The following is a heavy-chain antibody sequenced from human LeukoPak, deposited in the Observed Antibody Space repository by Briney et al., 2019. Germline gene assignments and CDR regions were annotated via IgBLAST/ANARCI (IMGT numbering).Heavy chain of an antibody. D-gene: IGHD6-13*01. J-gene: IGHJ3*02. Sequence: GGSLRLSCAASGFTFSSYAMSWVRQAPGKGLEWVSAISGSGGSTYYADAVKGRFTISRDNSKNTLYLQMNSLRAEDTAVYYCAKDDSSSWYGDAFDIWGQGTMVTVSS. V-gene: IGHV3-23*01. CDR2: ISGSGGST. CDR1: GFTFSSYA. CDR3: AKDDSSSWYGDAFDI.